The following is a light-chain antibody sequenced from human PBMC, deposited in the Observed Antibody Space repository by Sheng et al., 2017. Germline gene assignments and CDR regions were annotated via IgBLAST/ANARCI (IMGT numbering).Light chain of an antibody. J-gene: IGLJ2*01. CDR3: QVWDSGSDHVV. V-gene: IGLV3-21*02. CDR2: YDS. Sequence: SYELTQPPSVSVAPGETARITCGGNNIGTKSVHWYQQRPGQAPVLVVYYDSDRPSGIPERFSGSNSGNTATLTISRVEVGDEADYYCQVWDSGSDHVVFGGGTSLTVL. CDR1: NIGTKS.